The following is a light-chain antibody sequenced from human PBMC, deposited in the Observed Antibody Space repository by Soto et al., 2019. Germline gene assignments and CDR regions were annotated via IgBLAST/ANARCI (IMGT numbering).Light chain of an antibody. CDR3: LQDYNYPLT. CDR1: QGIRSD. Sequence: AIEMTQSPSSLSASVGDRVTITCRASQGIRSDLGWYQQKPGKAPKVLIQAASSLQSGVPSRFSGSGSGTDFTLTSSSLQHEDVANYYCLQDYNYPLTFGGGTKVEIK. V-gene: IGKV1-6*02. CDR2: AAS. J-gene: IGKJ4*01.